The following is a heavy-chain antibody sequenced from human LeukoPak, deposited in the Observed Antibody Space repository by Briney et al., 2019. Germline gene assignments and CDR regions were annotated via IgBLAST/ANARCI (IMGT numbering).Heavy chain of an antibody. Sequence: PGGSVRLSCAASGFTFHDYGMRWVRQARGKGLEWVSGLNWNGGSTGYADSVKGRFTISRDNAKNSLYLQMNSLRAEDTALYYCARGSSGWYWWSYWGQGTLVTVSS. CDR3: ARGSSGWYWWSY. D-gene: IGHD6-19*01. CDR1: GFTFHDYG. J-gene: IGHJ4*02. V-gene: IGHV3-20*04. CDR2: LNWNGGST.